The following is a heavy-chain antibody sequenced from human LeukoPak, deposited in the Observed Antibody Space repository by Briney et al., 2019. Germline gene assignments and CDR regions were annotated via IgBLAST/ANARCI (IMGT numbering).Heavy chain of an antibody. CDR1: GGSISGYY. J-gene: IGHJ5*02. CDR3: ANRQGPISGSYDYFDP. V-gene: IGHV4-4*09. CDR2: IHSSGYT. D-gene: IGHD1-26*01. Sequence: PSETLSLTCSVSGGSISGYYWSWIRQPPGQGLEWIAYIHSSGYTNYNPSLKSRVTISVDTSKNQFSLKVTSVTAADTAVYYCANRQGPISGSYDYFDPWARETLVTVS.